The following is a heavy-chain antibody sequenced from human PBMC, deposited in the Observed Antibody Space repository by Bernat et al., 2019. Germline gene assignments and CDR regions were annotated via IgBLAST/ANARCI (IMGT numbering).Heavy chain of an antibody. V-gene: IGHV1-3*01. J-gene: IGHJ4*02. CDR2: INAGNGNT. Sequence: QVQLVQSGAEVKKPGASVKVSCKASGYTFTSYAMHWVRQAPGQRFEWMGWINAGNGNTKYSQKFQGIVTITRDTSASTAYMELSSLRSEDTAVYYCARGSLSRGGSCCVNYWGQGTLVTVSS. D-gene: IGHD2-15*01. CDR1: GYTFTSYA. CDR3: ARGSLSRGGSCCVNY.